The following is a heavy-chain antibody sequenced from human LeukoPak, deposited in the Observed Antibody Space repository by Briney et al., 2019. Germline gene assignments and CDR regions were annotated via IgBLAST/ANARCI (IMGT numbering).Heavy chain of an antibody. Sequence: GGSLRLSCAASGFTFNIYWMSWVRQAPGKGLEWVANIKQDGSEKYYVDSVKGRFTISRDNAKNSLYLQMSSLRAEDTAVYYCARGPSAYPKCFDYWGQGTLVTVSS. CDR2: IKQDGSEK. V-gene: IGHV3-7*02. J-gene: IGHJ4*02. CDR3: ARGPSAYPKCFDY. D-gene: IGHD5-12*01. CDR1: GFTFNIYW.